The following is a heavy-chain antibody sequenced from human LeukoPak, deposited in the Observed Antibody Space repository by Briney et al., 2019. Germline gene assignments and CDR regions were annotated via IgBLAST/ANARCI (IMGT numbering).Heavy chain of an antibody. Sequence: SETLSLTCTVSGGSISSYYWSWIRQPPGKGLEWIGYMYYRGNTNYNPSLKSRVTISVDTSKNQFSLKLSSVTAADTAVYYCARTGGSFYFYYYMDVWGKGTTITVSS. CDR3: ARTGGSFYFYYYMDV. V-gene: IGHV4-59*08. J-gene: IGHJ6*03. D-gene: IGHD1-26*01. CDR1: GGSISSYY. CDR2: MYYRGNT.